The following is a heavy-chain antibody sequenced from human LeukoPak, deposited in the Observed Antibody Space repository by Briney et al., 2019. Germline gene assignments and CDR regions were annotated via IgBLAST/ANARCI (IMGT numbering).Heavy chain of an antibody. V-gene: IGHV3-74*01. CDR3: ARGLLGQVGATGQRNYYYYGMDV. J-gene: IGHJ6*02. CDR2: INSDGSST. CDR1: GFTFSSYW. Sequence: PGGSLRLSCAASGFTFSSYWMHWVRQAPGKGLVWVSRINSDGSSTSYADSVKGRFTISRDDAKNTLYLQMNSLRAEDTAVYYCARGLLGQVGATGQRNYYYYGMDVWGQGTTVTVSS. D-gene: IGHD1-26*01.